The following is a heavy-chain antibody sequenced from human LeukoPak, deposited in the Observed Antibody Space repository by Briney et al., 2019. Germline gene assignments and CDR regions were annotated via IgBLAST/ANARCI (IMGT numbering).Heavy chain of an antibody. V-gene: IGHV1-69*13. CDR3: ASGRYDILTGADY. D-gene: IGHD3-9*01. J-gene: IGHJ4*02. CDR1: GGTFSSYA. Sequence: SVKVSCKASGGTFSSYAISWVRQAPGQGFEWMGGVIPIFGTANYAQKFQGRVTITADESTSTAYMELSSLRSEDTAVYYCASGRYDILTGADYWGQGTLVTVSS. CDR2: VIPIFGTA.